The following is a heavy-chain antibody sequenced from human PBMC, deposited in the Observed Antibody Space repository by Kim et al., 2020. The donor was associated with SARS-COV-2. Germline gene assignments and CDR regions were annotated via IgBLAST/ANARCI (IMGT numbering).Heavy chain of an antibody. J-gene: IGHJ6*02. Sequence: SETLSLTCTVSGGSISSSSYYWGWIRQPPGKGLEWIGSIYYSGSTYYNPSLKSRVTISVDTSKNQFSLKLSSVTAADTAVYYCARPVDTVYCYYGMDVWGQGTTVTVSS. CDR1: GGSISSSSYY. CDR3: ARPVDTVYCYYGMDV. CDR2: IYYSGST. D-gene: IGHD5-18*01. V-gene: IGHV4-39*01.